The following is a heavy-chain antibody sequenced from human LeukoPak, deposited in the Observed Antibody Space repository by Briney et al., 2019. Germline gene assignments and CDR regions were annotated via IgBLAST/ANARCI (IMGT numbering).Heavy chain of an antibody. D-gene: IGHD2/OR15-2a*01. Sequence: ASVKVSCKASGYTFTDYYLHWVRQAPGQGLEWMGWIIPNTGGTNYAQKFQDWVTMSSDTSISTAYMELSSLRSDDTAVYYCARGSPSYAQWHFGLWGRGTLVTVSS. J-gene: IGHJ2*01. CDR3: ARGSPSYAQWHFGL. CDR1: GYTFTDYY. CDR2: IIPNTGGT. V-gene: IGHV1-2*04.